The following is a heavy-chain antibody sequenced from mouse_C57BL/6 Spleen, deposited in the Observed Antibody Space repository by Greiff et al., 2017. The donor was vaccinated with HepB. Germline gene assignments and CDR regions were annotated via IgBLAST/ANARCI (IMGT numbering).Heavy chain of an antibody. CDR1: GYAFSSSW. Sequence: QVQLQQSGPELVKPGASVKISCKASGYAFSSSWMNWVKQRPGKGLEWIGRIYPGDGDTNYNGKFKGKATLTADKSSSTAYMQLSSLTSEDSAVYFCASYYYGSSFYLDYWGQGTTLTVSS. CDR2: IYPGDGDT. D-gene: IGHD1-1*01. CDR3: ASYYYGSSFYLDY. J-gene: IGHJ2*01. V-gene: IGHV1-82*01.